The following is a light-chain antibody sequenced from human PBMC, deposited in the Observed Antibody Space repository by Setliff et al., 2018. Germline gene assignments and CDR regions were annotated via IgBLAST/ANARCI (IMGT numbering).Light chain of an antibody. V-gene: IGLV2-14*03. Sequence: QSALTQPASVSGSPGQSITISCSGTSNDVGAYDLVSWYQQHPGKGPKLIIYDVTNRPSGVSNRFSGSKSGNTASLTISGLQADDEAHYYCSSNTNTNTLLIFGGGTKVTV. CDR3: SSNTNTNTLLI. J-gene: IGLJ2*01. CDR1: SNDVGAYDL. CDR2: DVT.